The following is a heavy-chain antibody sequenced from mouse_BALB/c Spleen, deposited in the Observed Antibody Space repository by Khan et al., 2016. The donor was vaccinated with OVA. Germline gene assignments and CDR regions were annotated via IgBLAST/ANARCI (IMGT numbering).Heavy chain of an antibody. CDR2: VSTGGGYT. CDR3: ARLAYYYERGEFAY. D-gene: IGHD1-1*01. J-gene: IGHJ3*01. CDR1: GFTFSTYG. V-gene: IGHV5-6*01. Sequence: EVQLVESGGDLVKPGGSLKLSCAASGFTFSTYGMSWVRQTPDKRLEWVATVSTGGGYTYYPDSVKGRFTFSRDNAKNTLYLQMSSLKSEDTAMFYCARLAYYYERGEFAYWGQGTLVTVSA.